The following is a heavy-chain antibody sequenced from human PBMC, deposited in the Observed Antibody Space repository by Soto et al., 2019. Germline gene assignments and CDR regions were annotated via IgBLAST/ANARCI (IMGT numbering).Heavy chain of an antibody. Sequence: GASVKVSCKASGYTFTSYDINWVRQATGQGLEWMGWMNPNSGNTGYAQKFQGRVTMTRNTSISTAYMELSSLRSEDTAVYYCVIRCPVWDYYYLDVWGKGTTVTV. CDR3: VIRCPVWDYYYLDV. D-gene: IGHD3-16*01. CDR2: MNPNSGNT. CDR1: GYTFTSYD. V-gene: IGHV1-8*01. J-gene: IGHJ6*03.